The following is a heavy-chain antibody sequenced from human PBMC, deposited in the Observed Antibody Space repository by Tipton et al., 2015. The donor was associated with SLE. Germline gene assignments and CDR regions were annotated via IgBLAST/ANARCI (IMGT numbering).Heavy chain of an antibody. CDR1: GFTFSSYA. J-gene: IGHJ4*02. CDR2: ISYDGSNK. Sequence: SLRLSCAASGFTFSSYAMHWVRQAPGKGLEWVAFISYDGSNKYYADSVKGRFTISRDNSKNTLYVQMNSLRPEDTAAYYCATDLSEYFDYWGQGTLVTVSS. D-gene: IGHD1-14*01. V-gene: IGHV3-30-3*01. CDR3: ATDLSEYFDY.